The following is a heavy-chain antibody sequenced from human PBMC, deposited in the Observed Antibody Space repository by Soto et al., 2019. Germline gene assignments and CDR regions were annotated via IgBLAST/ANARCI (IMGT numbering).Heavy chain of an antibody. D-gene: IGHD6-6*01. J-gene: IGHJ4*02. Sequence: EVQLVESGGGLVQPGGSLRLSCAASGFTFSNYWMTWVRQAPGKGLEWVANINEGGSDKYYVDSVKGRFTISRDNAKNSLYLHVNSLRVEDTAVYFCAWGMSLASWGQGTLVTVSS. CDR2: INEGGSDK. CDR1: GFTFSNYW. CDR3: AWGMSLAS. V-gene: IGHV3-7*04.